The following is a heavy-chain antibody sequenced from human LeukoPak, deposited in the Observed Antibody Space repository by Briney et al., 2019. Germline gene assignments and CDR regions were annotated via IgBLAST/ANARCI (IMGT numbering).Heavy chain of an antibody. J-gene: IGHJ3*01. Sequence: GGSLRLSCAASGFTVSSNYVSWVRQAPGKGLEWVSVVYSGGNTYYADSVKGRFTISRDNSKNTLFLQMNSLRAEDTAVYYCARDLRDTRGYPDAFDVWGQGTMVTVSS. D-gene: IGHD3-22*01. CDR1: GFTVSSNY. CDR3: ARDLRDTRGYPDAFDV. CDR2: VYSGGNT. V-gene: IGHV3-53*01.